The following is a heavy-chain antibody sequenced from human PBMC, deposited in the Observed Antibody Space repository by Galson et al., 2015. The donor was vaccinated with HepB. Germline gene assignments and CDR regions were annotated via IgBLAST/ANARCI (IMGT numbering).Heavy chain of an antibody. D-gene: IGHD3-22*01. J-gene: IGHJ4*02. CDR3: AVNYYDSSGYYYEDY. Sequence: SLRLSCAASGFTFSSYGMHWVRQAPGKGLEWVAVIWYDGSNKYYADSVKGRFTISRDNSKNTLYLQMNSLRDEDTAVYYCAVNYYDSSGYYYEDYWGQGTLVTVAS. CDR2: IWYDGSNK. CDR1: GFTFSSYG. V-gene: IGHV3-33*01.